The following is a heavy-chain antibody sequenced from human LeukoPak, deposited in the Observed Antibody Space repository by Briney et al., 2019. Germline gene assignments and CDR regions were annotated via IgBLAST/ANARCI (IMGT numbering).Heavy chain of an antibody. J-gene: IGHJ4*02. Sequence: GGSLRLSCAASGFTFSSYSMNWLRQAPGKGLEWVSAISSSSYYIYYADSVKGRFTISRDNAKNSLFLQMNSLRAEDTAVYYCARVPVLLTMVGDYWGQGTLVTVSS. V-gene: IGHV3-21*01. CDR2: ISSSSYYI. D-gene: IGHD2/OR15-2a*01. CDR3: ARVPVLLTMVGDY. CDR1: GFTFSSYS.